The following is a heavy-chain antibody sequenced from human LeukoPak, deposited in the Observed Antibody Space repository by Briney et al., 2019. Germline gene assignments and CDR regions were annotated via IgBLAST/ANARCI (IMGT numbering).Heavy chain of an antibody. D-gene: IGHD3-3*01. V-gene: IGHV1-18*01. Sequence: ASVKVSCKAPGYTFTSYGISWVRQAPGQGLEWMGWISAYNGNTNYAQKLQGRVTMTTDTSTSTAYMELRSLRSDDTAVYYCARDQPITIFGVVIIDAFDIWGQGTMVTVSS. J-gene: IGHJ3*02. CDR3: ARDQPITIFGVVIIDAFDI. CDR2: ISAYNGNT. CDR1: GYTFTSYG.